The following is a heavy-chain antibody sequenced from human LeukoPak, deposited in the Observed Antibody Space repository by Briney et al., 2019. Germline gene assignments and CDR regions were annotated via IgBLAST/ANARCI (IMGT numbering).Heavy chain of an antibody. CDR1: GGTFSSYA. CDR2: IIPIFGTA. CDR3: ARVVLFQGSSSWYPQHYYFDY. D-gene: IGHD6-13*01. J-gene: IGHJ4*02. Sequence: SVKVSCKASGGTFSSYAISWVRQAPGQGLGWMGGIIPIFGTANYAQKFQGRVTITADESTSTAYMELSSLRSEDTAVYYCARVVLFQGSSSWYPQHYYFDYWGQGTLVTVSS. V-gene: IGHV1-69*01.